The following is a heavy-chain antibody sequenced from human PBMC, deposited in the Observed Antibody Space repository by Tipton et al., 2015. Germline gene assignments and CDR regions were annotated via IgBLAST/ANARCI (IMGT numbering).Heavy chain of an antibody. D-gene: IGHD6-13*01. J-gene: IGHJ5*02. CDR3: ARGRIAAGSSPWFDP. V-gene: IGHV4-59*01. CDR2: ISAGGNT. CDR1: GGSTNSYY. Sequence: GLVKPSETLSVTCTVSGGSTNSYYWTWMRQPPGKGLEWIGFISAGGNTKYNPSLKSRVSMSVDTSKNQFSLRLNTVTAADTAVYSCARGRIAAGSSPWFDPWGQGTLVTVSS.